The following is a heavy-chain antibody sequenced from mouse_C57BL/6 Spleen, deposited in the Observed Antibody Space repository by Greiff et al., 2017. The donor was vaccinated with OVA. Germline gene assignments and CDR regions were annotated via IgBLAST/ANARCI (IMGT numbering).Heavy chain of an antibody. CDR3: AKYDYDGYYYAMDY. J-gene: IGHJ4*01. D-gene: IGHD2-4*01. V-gene: IGHV1-81*01. CDR1: GYTFTSYG. Sequence: LVESGAELARPGASVKLSCKASGYTFTSYGISWVKQRTGQGLEWIGEIYPRSGNTYYNEKFKGKATLTADKSSSTAYMELRSLTSEDSAVYFCAKYDYDGYYYAMDYWGQGTSVTVSS. CDR2: IYPRSGNT.